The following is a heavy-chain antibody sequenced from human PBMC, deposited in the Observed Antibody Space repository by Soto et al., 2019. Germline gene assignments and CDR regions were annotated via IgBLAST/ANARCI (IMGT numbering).Heavy chain of an antibody. Sequence: ASVKVSCKASGYTFSDYAVSWVRQAPGQGLEWMGWVSTYNGNTIYAQHLRDRVTMTRDTSSNTAYMELGSLRSDDTAVYYCARPHPDQAQLDFWGQGTLVTVYS. D-gene: IGHD2-2*01. V-gene: IGHV1-18*04. J-gene: IGHJ4*02. CDR1: GYTFSDYA. CDR3: ARPHPDQAQLDF. CDR2: VSTYNGNT.